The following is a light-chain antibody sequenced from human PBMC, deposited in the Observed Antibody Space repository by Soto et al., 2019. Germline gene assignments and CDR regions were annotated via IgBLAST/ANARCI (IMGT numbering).Light chain of an antibody. J-gene: IGKJ1*01. CDR1: QSVSSY. CDR2: DAS. V-gene: IGKV3-11*01. CDR3: QQRSSNGRWT. Sequence: STARKCLVQGERVNLCGRASQSVSSYLAWYQQKPGQAPRLLMYDASNRATGIPARFSGSGSGTDFTLAIRSLDPYCSAVSNCQQRSSNGRWTFGLGTKVDIK.